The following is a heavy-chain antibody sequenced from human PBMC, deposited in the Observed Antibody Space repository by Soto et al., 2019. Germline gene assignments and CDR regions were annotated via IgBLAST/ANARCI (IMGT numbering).Heavy chain of an antibody. CDR1: DGSISSFC. CDR2: IHYSGST. CDR3: ARHLTGLDT. Sequence: PSETLSLTCTVADGSISSFCWSWIRQPPGKGLEYIGYIHYSGSTNYSPSLKSRVTISLDTSKNHFSLKLTSVTPADTAVYYCARHLTGLDTWGQGTLVTVSS. J-gene: IGHJ5*02. V-gene: IGHV4-59*08.